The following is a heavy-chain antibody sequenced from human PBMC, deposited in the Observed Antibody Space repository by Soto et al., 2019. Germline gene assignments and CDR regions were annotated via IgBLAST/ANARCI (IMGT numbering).Heavy chain of an antibody. CDR3: SRQASDFWSGKPQYYMDV. D-gene: IGHD3-3*01. V-gene: IGHV3-73*01. CDR1: GFTFSGSA. Sequence: EVQLVESGGGLVQPGGSLKLSCAASGFTFSGSAMHWVRQASGKGLEWVGRIRSKANNYATAYGASVKGRFTISRDDAKNTAYLQMNSLKTEDTAVYYSSRQASDFWSGKPQYYMDVWGKGTTVTVSS. J-gene: IGHJ6*03. CDR2: IRSKANNYAT.